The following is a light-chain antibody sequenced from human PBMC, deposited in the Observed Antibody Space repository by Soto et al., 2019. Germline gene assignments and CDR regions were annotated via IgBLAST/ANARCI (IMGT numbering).Light chain of an antibody. CDR3: QQYGNPRSDT. CDR1: QSVTSNY. J-gene: IGKJ5*01. V-gene: IGKV3-20*01. CDR2: SAS. Sequence: IVLTKSPITLSFSPPSIATLSCISIQSVTSNYLAWYQQKPGQAPRLLIYSASSRAAGIPDRFSGSGSGTDYALTISRREHADFAAYYCQQYGNPRSDTFGQGTRLDIK.